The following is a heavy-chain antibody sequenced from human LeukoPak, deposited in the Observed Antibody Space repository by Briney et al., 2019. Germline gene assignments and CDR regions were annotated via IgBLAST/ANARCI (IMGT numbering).Heavy chain of an antibody. J-gene: IGHJ6*02. CDR2: IRSKAYGGTT. V-gene: IGHV3-49*03. CDR3: TRYYDSSGYSV. Sequence: PGGSLRLSCTTSGFTLGDYAMSRFRQAPGKGLEWVGFIRSKAYGGTTEYAASVKGRFTISRDDSKSIACLQMNSLKTEDTAVYYCTRYYDSSGYSVWGQGTTVTVSS. D-gene: IGHD3-22*01. CDR1: GFTLGDYA.